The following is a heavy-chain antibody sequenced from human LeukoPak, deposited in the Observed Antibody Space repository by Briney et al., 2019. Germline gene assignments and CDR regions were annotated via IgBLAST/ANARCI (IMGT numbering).Heavy chain of an antibody. CDR1: EFTVSSNY. D-gene: IGHD3-22*01. CDR3: ARGDDYYDSSEYY. V-gene: IGHV3-53*01. Sequence: GGSLRLSCAASEFTVSSNYMNWVRQAPGKGLEWVSVIYSVGSTRYSASVKGRFTISRDNSKKTPYLQKNSLRAEDTAVYYCARGDDYYDSSEYYWGEGTLVTVSS. CDR2: IYSVGST. J-gene: IGHJ4*02.